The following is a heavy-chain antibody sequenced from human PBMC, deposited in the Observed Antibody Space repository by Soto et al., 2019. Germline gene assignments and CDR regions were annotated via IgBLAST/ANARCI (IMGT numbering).Heavy chain of an antibody. V-gene: IGHV4-4*02. CDR2: IYHSGST. CDR1: GGSISSSNW. J-gene: IGHJ4*02. CDR3: ATYCSGGSCYDKNYFDY. Sequence: SETLSLTCAVSGGSISSSNWWSWVRQPRGKGLEWIGEIYHSGSTNYNPSLKSRVTISVDKSKNQFSLKLSSVTAADTAVYYCATYCSGGSCYDKNYFDYWGQGTLVTVSS. D-gene: IGHD2-15*01.